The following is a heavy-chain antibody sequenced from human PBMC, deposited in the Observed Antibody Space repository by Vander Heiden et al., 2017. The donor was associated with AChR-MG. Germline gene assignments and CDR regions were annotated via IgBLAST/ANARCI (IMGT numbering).Heavy chain of an antibody. CDR1: GFTFDDYS. V-gene: IGHV3-9*01. CDR3: AKYHSRDYDFWSGPGVFDY. D-gene: IGHD3-3*01. Sequence: EVQLVESGGGLVQPGRSLRLPCAASGFTFDDYSMHWVRQGPGKGLEWVSGISWNSGSIGYADSVKGRFTISRDNAKNSLYLQMNSLRAEDTALYYCAKYHSRDYDFWSGPGVFDYWGQGTLVTVSS. J-gene: IGHJ4*02. CDR2: ISWNSGSI.